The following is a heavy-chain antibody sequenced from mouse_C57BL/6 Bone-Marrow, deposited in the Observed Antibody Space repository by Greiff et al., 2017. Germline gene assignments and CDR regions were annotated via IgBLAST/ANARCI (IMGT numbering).Heavy chain of an antibody. CDR1: GFSLTSYG. Sequence: QVQLQQSGPGLVAPSQSLSITCTVSGFSLTSYGVDWVRQSPGKGLEWLGVIWGVGSTNYNSALKSRLNISKDNSKSQVFLKMNSLQTDDTAMYYCARANHPYAMDYWGQGTSVTVSS. CDR3: ARANHPYAMDY. J-gene: IGHJ4*01. CDR2: IWGVGST. D-gene: IGHD6-1*01. V-gene: IGHV2-6*01.